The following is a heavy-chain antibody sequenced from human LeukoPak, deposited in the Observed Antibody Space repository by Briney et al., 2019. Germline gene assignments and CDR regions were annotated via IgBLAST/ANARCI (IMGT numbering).Heavy chain of an antibody. J-gene: IGHJ4*02. V-gene: IGHV4-59*02. Sequence: SETLSLTCTLSGGSVSTYYWSWIRQAPGKGLEWIGYIHYSGSTNYNPSLRSRVTISVDTSKNQLSLKLTSVTAADTAMYYCARSPPNPRYCSSSSCPYYVDYWGQGTLVTVSS. CDR1: GGSVSTYY. CDR3: ARSPPNPRYCSSSSCPYYVDY. D-gene: IGHD2-2*01. CDR2: IHYSGST.